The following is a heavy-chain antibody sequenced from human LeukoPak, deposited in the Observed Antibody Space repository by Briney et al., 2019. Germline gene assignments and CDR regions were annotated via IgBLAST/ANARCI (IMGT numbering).Heavy chain of an antibody. D-gene: IGHD6-19*01. CDR2: IKSDGTIT. CDR3: AKGGSSGWYLSNWFDP. CDR1: GFNFSSYW. J-gene: IGHJ5*02. V-gene: IGHV3-74*01. Sequence: GGSLRLSCAASGFNFSSYWMHWVRQAPGKGLVWVSRIKSDGTITSYADSVKGRFTISRDNAKNTLYLQMNSLRAEDTAIYYCAKGGSSGWYLSNWFDPWGQGTLVTVSS.